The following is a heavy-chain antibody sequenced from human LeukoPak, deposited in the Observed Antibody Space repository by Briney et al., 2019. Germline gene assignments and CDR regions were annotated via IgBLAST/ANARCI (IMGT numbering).Heavy chain of an antibody. CDR1: GFTFSSYE. CDR2: ISSSSTM. V-gene: IGHV3-48*03. CDR3: AGVVGNSITDY. Sequence: GGSLRLSCAASGFTFSSYEMNWVRQAPGKGLEWVSYISSSSTMYYADSVKGRFTISRDNAKNSLYLQMNSLRAEDTAVYYCAGVVGNSITDYWGQGTLVTVSS. D-gene: IGHD4-23*01. J-gene: IGHJ4*02.